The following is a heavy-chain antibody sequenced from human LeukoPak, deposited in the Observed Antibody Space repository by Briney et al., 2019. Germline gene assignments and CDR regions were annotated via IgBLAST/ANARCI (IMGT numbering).Heavy chain of an antibody. CDR3: ARHRRADCDYDSTAYFDY. CDR2: IYYSGST. J-gene: IGHJ4*02. Sequence: PSETLSLTCTVSGGSISSSSYYWGWIRQPPGKGLEWIGSIYYSGSTYYNPSLKSRVTISVDTSKDLFSLKLSSVTASNADLYYWARHRRADCDYDSTAYFDYWGQGTLVTVSS. D-gene: IGHD3-22*01. V-gene: IGHV4-39*01. CDR1: GGSISSSSYY.